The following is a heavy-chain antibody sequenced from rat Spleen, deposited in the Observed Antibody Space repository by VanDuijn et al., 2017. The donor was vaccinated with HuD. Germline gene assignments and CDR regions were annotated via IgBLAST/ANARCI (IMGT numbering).Heavy chain of an antibody. V-gene: IGHV3-1*01. CDR3: AREANWGPYY. CDR2: ISYSGST. D-gene: IGHD5-1*01. J-gene: IGHJ2*01. Sequence: EVQPQESGPGLVKPSQSLSLTCSVTGYSITSSYKWNWIRKFPGHKLEWIGHISYSGSTSYNPSLKSRISITRDTSKNQFFLQLNSVTTEDTATYYCAREANWGPYYWGQGVMVTVSS. CDR1: GYSITSSY.